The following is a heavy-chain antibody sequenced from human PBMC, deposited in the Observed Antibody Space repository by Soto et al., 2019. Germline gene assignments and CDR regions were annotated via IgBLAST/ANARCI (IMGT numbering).Heavy chain of an antibody. D-gene: IGHD4-17*01. CDR1: GFTVSTYG. CDR2: FTGVIGTT. CDR3: ARWNGYGAC. Sequence: EVQLLESGGGLVQPGGSLRLSCAASGFTVSTYGVTWVRQAPGKGLEWVSGFTGVIGTTHYADSVKGRFTITRDNSNNTVYLQMTSRCVEDTAVYYCARWNGYGACWGRGNLVTVSS. V-gene: IGHV3-23*01. J-gene: IGHJ4*02.